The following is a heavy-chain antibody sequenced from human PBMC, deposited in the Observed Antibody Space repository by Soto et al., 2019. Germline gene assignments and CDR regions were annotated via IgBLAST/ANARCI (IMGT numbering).Heavy chain of an antibody. J-gene: IGHJ4*02. V-gene: IGHV3-23*01. CDR1: GFTFRRSA. CDR2: ISASGGSP. Sequence: EVQLLESGGGLVQPGGSLRLSCTASGFTFRRSAMSWVRQAPGKGLEWVSGISASGGSPYYADSVKGRFTISRDNSNNTLHVQMTSLGADDTALYYFSACVYDFLGGTSYFAKWGQGALVTVSS. D-gene: IGHD3-3*01. CDR3: SACVYDFLGGTSYFAK.